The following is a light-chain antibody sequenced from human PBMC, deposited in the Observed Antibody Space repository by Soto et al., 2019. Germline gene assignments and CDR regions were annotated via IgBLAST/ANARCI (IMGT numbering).Light chain of an antibody. CDR2: NNN. CDR1: SSNIGSNT. J-gene: IGLJ1*01. Sequence: SVLTQPPSASGTPGQRVTISCSGSSSNIGSNTVNWYQQLPGTAPKLLIYNNNQRPSGVPDRFSGSKSGTSASLAISGLQSEDEADYYCAAWDDSLNGPYVFGTGTKVTVL. CDR3: AAWDDSLNGPYV. V-gene: IGLV1-44*01.